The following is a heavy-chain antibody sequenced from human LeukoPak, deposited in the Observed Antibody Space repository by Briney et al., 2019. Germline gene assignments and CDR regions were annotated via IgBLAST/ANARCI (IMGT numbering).Heavy chain of an antibody. J-gene: IGHJ1*01. V-gene: IGHV4-34*01. CDR3: ARVSSSWNAEYFQH. CDR2: IYYSGST. Sequence: SETLSLTCAVYGGSFSGYYWGWIRQPPGKGLEWIGSIYYSGSTYYNPSLKSRVTISVDTSKNQFSLKLSSVTAADPAVYYCARVSSSWNAEYFQHWGQGTLVTVSS. D-gene: IGHD6-13*01. CDR1: GGSFSGYY.